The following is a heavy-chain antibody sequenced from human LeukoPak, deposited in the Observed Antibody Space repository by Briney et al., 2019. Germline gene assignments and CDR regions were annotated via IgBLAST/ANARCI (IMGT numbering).Heavy chain of an antibody. CDR1: GGSISSYY. Sequence: SETLSLTCTVSGGSISSYYWSWIRQPPGKGLEWIGYIYYSGSTNYNPSLKSRVTMSVDTSKNQSSLKLTSVTAADTAVYYCATLADGDWGQGTLVTVSS. CDR2: IYYSGST. D-gene: IGHD3-16*01. J-gene: IGHJ4*02. CDR3: ATLADGD. V-gene: IGHV4-59*01.